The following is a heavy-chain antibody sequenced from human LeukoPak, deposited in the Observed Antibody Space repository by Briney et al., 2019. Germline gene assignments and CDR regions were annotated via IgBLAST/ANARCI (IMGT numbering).Heavy chain of an antibody. CDR3: AGRPTGYSSGYVY. D-gene: IGHD5-18*01. V-gene: IGHV3-53*01. CDR1: GFSVSSNY. J-gene: IGHJ4*02. CDR2: IYIGGST. Sequence: GGFLRLSCAASGFSVSSNYMGRVRQAPGRGLEWVSIIYIGGSTHYADSVKGRFTISRDNSENTVYLQMNNLRAEDTALYYCAGRPTGYSSGYVYWGQGALVTVSS.